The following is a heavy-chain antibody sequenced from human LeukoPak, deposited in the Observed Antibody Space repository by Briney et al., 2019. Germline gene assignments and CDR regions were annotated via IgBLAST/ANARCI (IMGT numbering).Heavy chain of an antibody. V-gene: IGHV1-2*02. Sequence: ASLRVSCKASVYTFTRYYMHWVRQAPGQRLEWMGWINPNSGGTNYAQKFQGRVTMTRDTSISTAYLELSSLRSDDTAVYYCASGVVLAAIGWNWFDPWGQGTLVTVSS. CDR1: VYTFTRYY. CDR3: ASGVVLAAIGWNWFDP. J-gene: IGHJ5*02. CDR2: INPNSGGT. D-gene: IGHD2-2*01.